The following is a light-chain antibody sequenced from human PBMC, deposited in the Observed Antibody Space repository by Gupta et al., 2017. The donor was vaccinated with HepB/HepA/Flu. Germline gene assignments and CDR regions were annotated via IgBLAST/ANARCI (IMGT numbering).Light chain of an antibody. CDR1: QSLLHRDGKDY. J-gene: IGKJ1*01. CDR2: EGS. Sequence: DILMTQTPLSLSVTPGQPASISCKSTQSLLHRDGKDYLYWYLQKPGQPPQLLIYEGSNRCSGVPDRFSGRGSETDFTLKISRVEAEDTGVYYCGQCIHLPLTFGHGTKVEIK. CDR3: GQCIHLPLT. V-gene: IGKV2D-29*01.